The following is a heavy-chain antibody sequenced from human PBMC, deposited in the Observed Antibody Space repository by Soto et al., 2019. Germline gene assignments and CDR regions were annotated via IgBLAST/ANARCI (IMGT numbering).Heavy chain of an antibody. V-gene: IGHV3-11*06. D-gene: IGHD3-10*01. CDR3: ARTQGASMVRGVVGYYYGMDV. Sequence: GGSLRLSCAASGFTFSAYYMSLIRQAPGKGLEWVSYISSSSSYTNYADSVKGRFTISRDNAKNSLYLQMNSLRAEDTAVYYCARTQGASMVRGVVGYYYGMDVWGQGTTVTVSS. CDR1: GFTFSAYY. J-gene: IGHJ6*02. CDR2: ISSSSSYT.